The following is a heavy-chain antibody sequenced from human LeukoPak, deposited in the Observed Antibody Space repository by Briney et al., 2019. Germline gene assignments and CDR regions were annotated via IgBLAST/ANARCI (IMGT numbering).Heavy chain of an antibody. J-gene: IGHJ1*01. D-gene: IGHD3-22*01. CDR1: GYTFTSYG. Sequence: ASVKVSCKASGYTFTSYGISWVRQAPGQGLEWMGWISAYNGNTHYAQKLQGRVTMTTDTSTSTAYMELRSLRSDDTAVYYCSRAESYYYDSSGYYPFQHWGQGTLVTVSS. V-gene: IGHV1-18*01. CDR2: ISAYNGNT. CDR3: SRAESYYYDSSGYYPFQH.